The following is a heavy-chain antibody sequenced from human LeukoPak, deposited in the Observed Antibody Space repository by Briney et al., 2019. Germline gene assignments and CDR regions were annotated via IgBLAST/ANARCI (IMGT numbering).Heavy chain of an antibody. J-gene: IGHJ4*02. CDR2: ISGSGGST. Sequence: RAGGSLRLSCAASGFTFSSYAMSWVRQAPGKGLEWVSAISGSGGSTYYADSVKGRFTISRDNSKNTLYLQMNSLRAEDTAVYYCAKESGSYYYFDYWGQGTLVTVPS. D-gene: IGHD1-26*01. CDR3: AKESGSYYYFDY. V-gene: IGHV3-23*01. CDR1: GFTFSSYA.